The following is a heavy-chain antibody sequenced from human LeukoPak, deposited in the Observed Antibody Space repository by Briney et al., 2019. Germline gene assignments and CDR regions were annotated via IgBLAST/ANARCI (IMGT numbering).Heavy chain of an antibody. D-gene: IGHD5-12*01. CDR2: IYYSGST. V-gene: IGHV4-59*01. CDR3: ARYSGYDRRISFDY. CDR1: GGSISSYY. Sequence: PSETLSLTCTVSGGSISSYYWSWIRQPPGKGLEWIGYIYYSGSTKYNPSLKSRVTISVDTSKNQFSLKLSSVTAADTAVYYCARYSGYDRRISFDYWGQGTLVTVSS. J-gene: IGHJ4*02.